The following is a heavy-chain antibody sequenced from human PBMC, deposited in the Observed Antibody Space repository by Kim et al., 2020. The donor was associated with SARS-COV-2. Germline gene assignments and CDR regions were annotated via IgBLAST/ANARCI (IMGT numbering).Heavy chain of an antibody. CDR3: ARDGVLRYFDWLLFPEY. J-gene: IGHJ4*02. D-gene: IGHD3-9*01. Sequence: GGSLRLSCAASGFTFSSYWMSWVRQAPGKGLEWVTNIKQDGSEKYYVDSVKGRFTISRDNAKNSLYLQMNSLRAEDTAVYYCARDGVLRYFDWLLFPEYWGQGTLVTVSS. CDR1: GFTFSSYW. CDR2: IKQDGSEK. V-gene: IGHV3-7*03.